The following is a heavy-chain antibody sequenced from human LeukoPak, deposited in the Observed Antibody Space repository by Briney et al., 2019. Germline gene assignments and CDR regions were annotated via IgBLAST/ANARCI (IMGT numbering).Heavy chain of an antibody. J-gene: IGHJ4*02. Sequence: GGSLRLSCAASGITFSSYGMSWVRQAPGKGLEWVSSISSTGGTTYYADSVKGRFTISRDNSKNTLYLQVNSLRAEDTAVYYCAKDSGGYKGNDYWGQGTLVTVSS. V-gene: IGHV3-23*01. D-gene: IGHD5-24*01. CDR2: ISSTGGTT. CDR1: GITFSSYG. CDR3: AKDSGGYKGNDY.